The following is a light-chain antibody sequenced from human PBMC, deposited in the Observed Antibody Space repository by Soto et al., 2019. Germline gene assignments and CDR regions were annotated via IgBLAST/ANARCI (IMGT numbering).Light chain of an antibody. V-gene: IGKV3-20*01. Sequence: EIVLTQSPGTLSLSPGERATLSCRASQSVSSSYLAWYQQKHGQAPRLLIYGASSRATGIPDRFSGSGSGTDFTLTISRLEPEDFAVYYCQQYGSSITFGHGTRLEIK. J-gene: IGKJ5*01. CDR3: QQYGSSIT. CDR1: QSVSSSY. CDR2: GAS.